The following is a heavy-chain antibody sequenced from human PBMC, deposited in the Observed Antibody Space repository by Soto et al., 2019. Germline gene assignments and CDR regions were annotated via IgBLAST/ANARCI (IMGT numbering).Heavy chain of an antibody. D-gene: IGHD5-18*01. J-gene: IGHJ4*02. Sequence: EVQVVESGGGLVQPGGSLRLSCAASGFTFSDYAMQWVRQAPGKRLDYVSGISSNGDTTYYGNSVRGRFTIARDNSKNTLHFQMGSLRAEDTGVYYCARDGRAMNDYWGQGTLVTVSS. CDR3: ARDGRAMNDY. CDR1: GFTFSDYA. V-gene: IGHV3-64*01. CDR2: ISSNGDTT.